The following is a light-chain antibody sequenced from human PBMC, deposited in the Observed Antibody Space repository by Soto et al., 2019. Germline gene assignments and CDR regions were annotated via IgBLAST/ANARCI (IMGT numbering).Light chain of an antibody. CDR3: QQYRSWPRT. CDR2: GAS. J-gene: IGKJ1*01. CDR1: QSVSSN. Sequence: EIVMTQSPGTLSVSPGERATLSCRASQSVSSNLAWYQQKPGQAPRLLIYGASTRATGIPARFSGRGSGTEFTLTISSLRPEDFGVYYCQQYRSWPRTFGQGSKV. V-gene: IGKV3-15*01.